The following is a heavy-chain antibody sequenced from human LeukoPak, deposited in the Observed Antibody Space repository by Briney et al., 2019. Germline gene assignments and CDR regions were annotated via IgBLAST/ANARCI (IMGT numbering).Heavy chain of an antibody. Sequence: GGSLRLSCAASGFTFSSYEMNWVRQAPGKGLEWVSYISSSGSTIYYADSVKGRFTISRDNAKNSLYLQMNSLRAEDTAVYYCARETGLRYNDFDYRGQGTLVTVSS. V-gene: IGHV3-48*03. J-gene: IGHJ4*02. D-gene: IGHD5-12*01. CDR2: ISSSGSTI. CDR1: GFTFSSYE. CDR3: ARETGLRYNDFDY.